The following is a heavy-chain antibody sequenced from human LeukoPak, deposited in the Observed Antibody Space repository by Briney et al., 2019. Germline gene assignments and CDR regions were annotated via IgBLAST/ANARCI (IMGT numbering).Heavy chain of an antibody. CDR1: GFTFSSYG. CDR2: ISGSGGST. CDR3: AKDRSSWMN. Sequence: GGSLRLSCAASGFTFSSYGMSWVRQAPGKGLEWVSAISGSGGSTYYADSVKGRFTISRDNSKNTLCLQMNSLRAEGTAVYYCAKDRSSWMNWGQGTLVTVSS. V-gene: IGHV3-23*01. D-gene: IGHD6-13*01. J-gene: IGHJ4*02.